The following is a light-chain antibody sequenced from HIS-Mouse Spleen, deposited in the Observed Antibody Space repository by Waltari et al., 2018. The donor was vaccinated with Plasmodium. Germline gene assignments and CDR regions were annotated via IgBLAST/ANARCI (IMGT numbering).Light chain of an antibody. Sequence: QSALTQPASVSGSPGQSITISCTGTSSDVGSYNLVSWYQQHPGKAPQLMIYEGSKRPSGVSNSFSGSKSGNTASLTISGLQAEDEADYYCCSYAGSSTYVFGTGTKVTVL. CDR1: SSDVGSYNL. CDR3: CSYAGSSTYV. J-gene: IGLJ1*01. V-gene: IGLV2-23*01. CDR2: EGS.